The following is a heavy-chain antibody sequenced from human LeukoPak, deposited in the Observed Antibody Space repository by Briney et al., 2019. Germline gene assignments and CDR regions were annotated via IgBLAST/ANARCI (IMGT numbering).Heavy chain of an antibody. Sequence: ASVKVSCKASGGTFSSYAISWVRQATGQGLEWMGEIIPIFGTANYAQKFQGRVTITTDESTSTAYMELSSLRSEDTAVYYCARESASQYYDILTGYFPTWYMDVWGKGTTVTVSS. D-gene: IGHD3-9*01. CDR1: GGTFSSYA. CDR2: IIPIFGTA. CDR3: ARESASQYYDILTGYFPTWYMDV. J-gene: IGHJ6*03. V-gene: IGHV1-69*05.